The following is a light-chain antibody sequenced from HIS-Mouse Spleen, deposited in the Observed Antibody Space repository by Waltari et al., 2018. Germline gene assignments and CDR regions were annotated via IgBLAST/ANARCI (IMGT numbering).Light chain of an antibody. J-gene: IGLJ2*01. CDR1: ALPKKY. V-gene: IGLV3-10*01. CDR2: EDS. CDR3: YSTDSSGNHRV. Sequence: SYELTQPPSVSVSPGQTARITCSGDALPKKYAYWYQQKSGQAPVLVIYEDSKRPSGLPERFSGSNSGTMATLTISGAQVEDEADYYCYSTDSSGNHRVFGGGTKLTVL.